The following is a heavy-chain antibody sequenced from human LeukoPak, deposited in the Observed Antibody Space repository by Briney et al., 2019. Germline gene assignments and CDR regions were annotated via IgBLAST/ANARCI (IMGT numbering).Heavy chain of an antibody. J-gene: IGHJ4*02. CDR2: ISSSSSSI. CDR3: ARLRSITWPYPNA. D-gene: IGHD3-3*01. Sequence: PGGSLRLSCAASGFPFSTYTMTWVRQAPGKGLEWVSSISSSSSSIYYADSVEGRFTISRDNAKNSVFLQMSSLRAEDTAVYYCARLRSITWPYPNAWGQGNLVTVSS. CDR1: GFPFSTYT. V-gene: IGHV3-21*01.